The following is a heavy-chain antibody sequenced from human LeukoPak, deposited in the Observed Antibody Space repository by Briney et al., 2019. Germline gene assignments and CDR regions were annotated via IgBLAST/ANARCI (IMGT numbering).Heavy chain of an antibody. J-gene: IGHJ1*01. Sequence: GGSLRPSCAASGFTFSSYGMHWVRQAPGKGLEWVAVIWYDGSNKYYADSVKGRFTISRDNSKNTLYLQMNSLRAEDTAVYYCARDGSGSYYKYFQHWGQGTLVTVSS. V-gene: IGHV3-33*01. CDR1: GFTFSSYG. CDR2: IWYDGSNK. D-gene: IGHD3-10*01. CDR3: ARDGSGSYYKYFQH.